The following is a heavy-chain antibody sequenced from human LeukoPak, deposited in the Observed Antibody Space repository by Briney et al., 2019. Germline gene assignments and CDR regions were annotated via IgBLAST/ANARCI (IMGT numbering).Heavy chain of an antibody. V-gene: IGHV4-34*01. D-gene: IGHD3-10*01. J-gene: IGHJ4*02. CDR2: INHSGST. CDR3: ARAGDGSGSYDNADYDY. Sequence: SETLSLTCAVYGGSFSGYYWSWIRQPPGKGLEWIGEINHSGSTKYNPSLKSRVTISVETSKNQFSLKVIYVTAADAAVYYCARAGDGSGSYDNADYDYWGQGTLVTVSS. CDR1: GGSFSGYY.